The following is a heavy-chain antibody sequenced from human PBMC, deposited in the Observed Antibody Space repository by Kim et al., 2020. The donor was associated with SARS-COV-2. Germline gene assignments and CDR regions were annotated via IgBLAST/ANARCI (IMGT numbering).Heavy chain of an antibody. CDR2: ISAYNGNT. CDR3: ARVPGYSYTVMIYYYGMDV. V-gene: IGHV1-18*01. J-gene: IGHJ6*02. CDR1: GYTFTSYG. Sequence: ASVKVSCKASGYTFTSYGISWVRQAPGQGLEWMGWISAYNGNTNYAQKLQGRVTMTTDTSTSTAYMELRSLRSDDTAVYYCARVPGYSYTVMIYYYGMDVWGQGTTVTVSS. D-gene: IGHD5-18*01.